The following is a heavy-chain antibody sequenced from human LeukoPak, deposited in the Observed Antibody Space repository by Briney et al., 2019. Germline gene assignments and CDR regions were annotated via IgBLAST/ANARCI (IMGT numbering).Heavy chain of an antibody. CDR3: ARGGYNWNYVWEFAP. Sequence: GGSLRLSCAASGFTFSSYSMNWVRQAPGKGLEWVSSISSSSSYIYYADSVKGRFTISRDNAKNSLYLQMNSLRAEDKAVYFGARGGYNWNYVWEFAPWGQGTLVTVSS. J-gene: IGHJ5*02. D-gene: IGHD1-7*01. CDR2: ISSSSSYI. CDR1: GFTFSSYS. V-gene: IGHV3-21*01.